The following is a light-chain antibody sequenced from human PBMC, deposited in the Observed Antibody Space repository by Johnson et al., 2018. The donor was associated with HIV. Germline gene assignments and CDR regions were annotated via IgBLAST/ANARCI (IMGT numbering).Light chain of an antibody. CDR3: AALDSGLSARYV. CDR1: TSNFDNNY. CDR2: DNN. V-gene: IGLV1-51*01. Sequence: QSALTQPPSVSAAPGQKVTISCSGNTSNFDNNYVSWYLQLPETAPKLLIYDNNKRPWGIPDRFSGSKSGTSATLGITGVHTGDEADYYCAALDSGLSARYVFGPGT. J-gene: IGLJ1*01.